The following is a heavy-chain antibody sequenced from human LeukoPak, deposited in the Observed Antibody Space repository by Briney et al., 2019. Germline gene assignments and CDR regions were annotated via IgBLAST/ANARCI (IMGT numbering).Heavy chain of an antibody. Sequence: SETLSLTCSVSGGPMDNSYWNWIRQPAGKGLEWIGRIYATGTTDYNPSLRSRVTMSLDTSVNQFSLRLSSVTAADTAVYFCARDKAVDSDISGYYYNRGLDCWGQGTLVTVSS. D-gene: IGHD3-22*01. CDR3: ARDKAVDSDISGYYYNRGLDC. V-gene: IGHV4-4*07. CDR1: GGPMDNSY. J-gene: IGHJ4*02. CDR2: IYATGTT.